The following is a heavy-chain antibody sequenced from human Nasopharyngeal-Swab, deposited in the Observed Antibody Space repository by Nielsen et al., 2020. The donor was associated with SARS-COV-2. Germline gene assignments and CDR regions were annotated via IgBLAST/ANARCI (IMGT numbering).Heavy chain of an antibody. D-gene: IGHD3-16*01. CDR1: GFTFSSYW. V-gene: IGHV3-74*01. Sequence: GGSLRLSCAASGFTFSSYWMHWVRQAPGKGLVWVSRINSDGSSTSYADSVKGRFTISRDNAKNTLYLQMNSLRVEDTAVYYCVVAYYVWGSSRGMDVWGQGTTVTVS. CDR3: VVAYYVWGSSRGMDV. J-gene: IGHJ6*02. CDR2: INSDGSST.